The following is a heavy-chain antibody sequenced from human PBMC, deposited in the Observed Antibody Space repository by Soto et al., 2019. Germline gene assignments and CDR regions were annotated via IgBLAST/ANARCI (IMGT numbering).Heavy chain of an antibody. CDR1: GGSISSYY. CDR2: IYYSGST. Sequence: SETLSLTCTVSGGSISSYYWSWIRQPPGKGLEWIGYIYYSGSTNYNPSLKSRVTISVDTSKNQFSLKLSSVTAADTAMYYCARLYTSASFDFWGQGTLVTVSS. CDR3: ARLYTSASFDF. D-gene: IGHD6-19*01. V-gene: IGHV4-59*01. J-gene: IGHJ4*02.